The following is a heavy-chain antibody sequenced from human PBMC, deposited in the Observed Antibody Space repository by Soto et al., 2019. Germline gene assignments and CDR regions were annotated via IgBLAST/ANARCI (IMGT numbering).Heavy chain of an antibody. CDR3: ARDIVAGSYFDY. CDR1: GFTLSDFA. V-gene: IGHV3-30-3*01. CDR2: LSYDGNTK. Sequence: HVQLVESGGGVVQPGRSLRLSCAVSGFTLSDFAMHWVRQAPGRGLEWVAFLSYDGNTKSYADSVKGRFTISRDTSMNTLFLQMNSLRAEDTAVYYCARDIVAGSYFDYWGQGNLVTVS. D-gene: IGHD6-19*01. J-gene: IGHJ4*02.